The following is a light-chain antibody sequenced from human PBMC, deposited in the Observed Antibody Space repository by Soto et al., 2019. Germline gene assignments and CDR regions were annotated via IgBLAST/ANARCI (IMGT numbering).Light chain of an antibody. CDR3: QQYNSYS. V-gene: IGKV1-5*02. CDR2: AAS. J-gene: IGKJ4*01. CDR1: QSISSW. Sequence: DIQMTQAPSTLSASVGDRVTIICRASQSISSWFAWYHHKPGKAPKLLIYAASSLESGVPSRFSCSGSWTEFTLTISSLQPDDFATYYCQQYNSYSFGGGTKVDI.